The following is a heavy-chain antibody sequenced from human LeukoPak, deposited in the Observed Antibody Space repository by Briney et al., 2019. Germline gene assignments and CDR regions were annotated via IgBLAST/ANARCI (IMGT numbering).Heavy chain of an antibody. CDR3: VRDVGATRRFFDY. V-gene: IGHV3-7*01. D-gene: IGHD1-26*01. CDR1: GFSFSGSW. Sequence: PGGSLRLSCAASGFSFSGSWLSWVRQAPGEGLEWVANINQDGGRIYYADSVKGRFTISRDNAKDSLYLQMNSLRAEDTAVYYCVRDVGATRRFFDYWGQGTLVTVSS. CDR2: INQDGGRI. J-gene: IGHJ4*02.